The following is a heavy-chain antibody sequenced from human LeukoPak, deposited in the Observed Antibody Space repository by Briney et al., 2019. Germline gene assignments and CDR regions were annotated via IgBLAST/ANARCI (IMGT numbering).Heavy chain of an antibody. CDR1: GFTFSSYS. J-gene: IGHJ3*02. CDR2: ISSSSSYI. Sequence: PGGSLRLSCAASGFTFSSYSMNWVRQAPGKGLEWVSSISSSSSYIYYADSVKGRFTISRDNAKNSLYLQMNSLRAEDTAVYYCARVLRGYSYGHDAFDIWGQGTMVTVSS. D-gene: IGHD5-18*01. CDR3: ARVLRGYSYGHDAFDI. V-gene: IGHV3-21*01.